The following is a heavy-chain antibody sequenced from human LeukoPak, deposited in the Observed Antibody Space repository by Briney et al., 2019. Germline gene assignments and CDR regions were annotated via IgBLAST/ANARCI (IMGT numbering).Heavy chain of an antibody. CDR3: ARRGYCSSTSCPGWFDP. CDR1: GGSSSCGSYY. J-gene: IGHJ5*02. Sequence: SETLSLTCTVSGGSSSCGSYYWSWIRQPAGKGLEWIGRIYTSGSTNYNPSLKSRVTISVDTSKNQFSLKLSSVTAADTAVYYCARRGYCSSTSCPGWFDPWGQGTLVTVSS. CDR2: IYTSGST. V-gene: IGHV4-61*02. D-gene: IGHD2-2*01.